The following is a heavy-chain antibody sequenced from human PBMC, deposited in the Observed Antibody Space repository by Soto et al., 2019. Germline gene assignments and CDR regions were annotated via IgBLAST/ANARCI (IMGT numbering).Heavy chain of an antibody. CDR1: GYTVTVLL. J-gene: IGHJ5*02. D-gene: IGHD4-17*01. V-gene: IGHV1-24*01. Sequence: APVKVGCKVSGYTVTVLLIHGVRKAPGKGLEWMGGFDPEDGETIYAQKFQGRVTMTEDTSTDTAYMELSSLRSEDTAVYYCATAPFGDHSNWFDAWRQGTLVTGSS. CDR3: ATAPFGDHSNWFDA. CDR2: FDPEDGET.